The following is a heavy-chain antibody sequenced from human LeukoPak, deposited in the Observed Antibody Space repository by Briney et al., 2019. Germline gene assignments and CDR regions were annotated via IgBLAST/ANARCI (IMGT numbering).Heavy chain of an antibody. Sequence: GASVKVSCKASGGTFSSYAISWVRQAPGQGLEWMGWINPNSGGTNYAQKFQGRVTMTRDTSISTAYMELSRLRSDDTAVYYCASSAGCQLLSWGHMDVWGKGTTVTVSS. D-gene: IGHD2-2*01. V-gene: IGHV1-2*02. CDR1: GGTFSSYA. J-gene: IGHJ6*03. CDR2: INPNSGGT. CDR3: ASSAGCQLLSWGHMDV.